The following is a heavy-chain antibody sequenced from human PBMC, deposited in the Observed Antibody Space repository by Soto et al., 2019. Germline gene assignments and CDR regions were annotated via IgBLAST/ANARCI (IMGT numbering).Heavy chain of an antibody. D-gene: IGHD3-10*01. J-gene: IGHJ4*02. V-gene: IGHV4-30-2*01. CDR1: GGSISIGGYS. CDR2: IYHSGST. Sequence: PSETLSLTCAVSGGSISIGGYSWRWIRQPPGKGLEWIGYIYHSGSTYYNPSLKSRVTISVDRSKNQFSLKLSSVTAADTAVYYCARSGRGEIDYWGQGTLVTVSS. CDR3: ARSGRGEIDY.